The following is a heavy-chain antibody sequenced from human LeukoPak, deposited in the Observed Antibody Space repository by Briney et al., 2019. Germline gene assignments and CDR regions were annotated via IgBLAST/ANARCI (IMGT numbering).Heavy chain of an antibody. CDR1: GYTFSNFG. D-gene: IGHD2-2*01. Sequence: ASVRVSCKTSGYTFSNFGINRVRQTPGQGLEWMGWISGNSDNPNYGQKFQGRFTVTTDSSTSTAYMELRNLRFDDTAVYYCARDGTSTDDYWGQGTLVTVSS. V-gene: IGHV1-18*01. CDR3: ARDGTSTDDY. J-gene: IGHJ4*02. CDR2: ISGNSDNP.